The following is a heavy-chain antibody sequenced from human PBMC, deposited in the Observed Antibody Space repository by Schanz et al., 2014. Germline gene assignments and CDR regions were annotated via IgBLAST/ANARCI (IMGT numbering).Heavy chain of an antibody. CDR3: ARRYSGRYCFDY. Sequence: QVQLVESGGGLVKPGGSLRLSCAASGFIFNDYYMNWIRQAPGKGLEWVSYISGSGNTIYYADSVKGRFTISRDNAKNSLSLQMDRLRDEDTAVYYCARRYSGRYCFDYWGQGTLVAVSS. D-gene: IGHD1-26*01. CDR2: ISGSGNTI. V-gene: IGHV3-11*04. J-gene: IGHJ4*02. CDR1: GFIFNDYY.